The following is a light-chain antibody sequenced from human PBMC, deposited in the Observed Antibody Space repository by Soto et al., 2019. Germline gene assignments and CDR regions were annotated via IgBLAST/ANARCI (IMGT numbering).Light chain of an antibody. CDR3: QSYHSSLSGWV. CDR2: GNS. Sequence: QSVLTQPPSVSGAPGQRVTISCTGSRSNIGAGYDVHWYQQLPGTAPKLLIYGNSNRPSGVPDRFSGSKSDTSASLAITGLQAKDEADYYCQSYHSSLSGWVSGGGTKLTVL. CDR1: RSNIGAGYD. J-gene: IGLJ3*02. V-gene: IGLV1-40*01.